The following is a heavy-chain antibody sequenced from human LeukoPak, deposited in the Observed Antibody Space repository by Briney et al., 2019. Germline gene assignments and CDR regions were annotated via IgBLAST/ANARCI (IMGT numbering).Heavy chain of an antibody. CDR1: GGTFSSYA. D-gene: IGHD1-7*01. V-gene: IGHV1-69*13. CDR2: IIPIFGTA. Sequence: ASVKVSCKASGGTFSSYAISWVRQAPGQGLEWMGGIIPIFGTANYAQKFQGRVTITADESTSTAYMELSSLRSEDTAVYYCARGAGFNCNSNGFDYWGQGTLVTVSS. CDR3: ARGAGFNCNSNGFDY. J-gene: IGHJ4*02.